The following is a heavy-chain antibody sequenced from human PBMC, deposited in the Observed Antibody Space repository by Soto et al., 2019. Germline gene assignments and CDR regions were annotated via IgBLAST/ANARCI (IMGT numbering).Heavy chain of an antibody. V-gene: IGHV1-69*01. CDR1: GGTFSSYA. Sequence: QVQLVQSGAEVKKPGSSVKVSCKASGGTFSSYAISWVRQAPGQGLEWMGGFIPIFGTANYAQKFQGRVTITADESTSTAYMELSSLRSEDTAVYYCARAGIVGATDYYYGMDVWGQGTTVTVSS. D-gene: IGHD1-26*01. J-gene: IGHJ6*02. CDR2: FIPIFGTA. CDR3: ARAGIVGATDYYYGMDV.